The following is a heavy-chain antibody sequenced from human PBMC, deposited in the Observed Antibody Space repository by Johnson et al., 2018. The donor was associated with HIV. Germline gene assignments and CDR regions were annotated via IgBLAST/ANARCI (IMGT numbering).Heavy chain of an antibody. V-gene: IGHV3-64*01. D-gene: IGHD3-3*01. J-gene: IGHJ3*02. CDR3: ARSPPGTIVGVVKAFDI. Sequence: VQLVESGGGLVQPGGSLRLSCAASGFTFSSYTMHWVRQAPGKGLVYVSAISSNGGTTYYANSVKGRFTISRDNSKSTLYLQMGSLRGEDMAVYYCARSPPGTIVGVVKAFDIWGQGTVVTVSS. CDR1: GFTFSSYT. CDR2: ISSNGGTT.